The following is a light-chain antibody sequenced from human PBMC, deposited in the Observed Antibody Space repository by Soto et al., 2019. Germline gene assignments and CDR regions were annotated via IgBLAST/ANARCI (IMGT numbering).Light chain of an antibody. CDR3: SSYTSSSTYV. CDR2: EVS. Sequence: QSALTQPASVSGSPGQSITISCTGTSSDVGGYNYVSWYQQHPGKAPKLMIYEVSNRPSGVSNRFSGSKSGNTASLTISGLQAEDEADYYCSSYTSSSTYVFGNGTKLTVL. CDR1: SSDVGGYNY. V-gene: IGLV2-14*01. J-gene: IGLJ1*01.